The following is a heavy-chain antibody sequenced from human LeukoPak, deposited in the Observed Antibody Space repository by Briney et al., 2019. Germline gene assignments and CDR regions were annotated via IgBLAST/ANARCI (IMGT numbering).Heavy chain of an antibody. V-gene: IGHV3-30*18. Sequence: GGSLRLSCAVSGFTFSSYGMHWLRQAPGKGLEWVALISYDGRNNHYADSVKGRFTISRDNSKNTLYLQMNSLRAEDTAVYYCAKKGYYDGSGYYMYYFDHWGQGTLVTVSS. CDR2: ISYDGRNN. J-gene: IGHJ4*02. CDR3: AKKGYYDGSGYYMYYFDH. D-gene: IGHD3-22*01. CDR1: GFTFSSYG.